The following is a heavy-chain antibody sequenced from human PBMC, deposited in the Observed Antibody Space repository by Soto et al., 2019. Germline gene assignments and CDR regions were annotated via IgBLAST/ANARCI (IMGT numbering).Heavy chain of an antibody. Sequence: QVQLVQSGAEVKKPGASVKVSCKASGYTFTGYYMHWVRQAPGQGLEWMGWINPNSGGTNYAQKFQGWVTMTRDTSINTAYMELSRLRSDDTAVYYCARGDCSSTSCYSYYGMDVWGQGTTVTVSS. CDR1: GYTFTGYY. D-gene: IGHD2-2*02. CDR2: INPNSGGT. J-gene: IGHJ6*02. CDR3: ARGDCSSTSCYSYYGMDV. V-gene: IGHV1-2*04.